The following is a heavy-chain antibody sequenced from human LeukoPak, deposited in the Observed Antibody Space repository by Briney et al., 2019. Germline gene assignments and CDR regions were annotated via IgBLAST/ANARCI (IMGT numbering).Heavy chain of an antibody. V-gene: IGHV4-59*08. CDR2: IYYSGST. D-gene: IGHD6-19*01. Sequence: SETLSLTSTDPGGSITRYHCSSIRQPPGKGLEWIGYIYYSGSTNYNPSLKSRVTISVDTSKNQFSLKLSSVTDADTDVYYCARGGCSSGNCYIDEWGQGTQVTVSS. CDR3: ARGGCSSGNCYIDE. J-gene: IGHJ4*02. CDR1: GGSITRYH.